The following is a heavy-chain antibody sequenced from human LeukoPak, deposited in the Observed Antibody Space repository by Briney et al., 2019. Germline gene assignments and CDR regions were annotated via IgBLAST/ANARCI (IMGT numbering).Heavy chain of an antibody. J-gene: IGHJ4*02. CDR2: VSSYDGYRK. CDR3: ARDSRLKWTQYLFDF. CDR1: GFTFNIHA. V-gene: IGHV3-30-3*01. D-gene: IGHD3/OR15-3a*01. Sequence: GGSLRLSCGASGFTFNIHAMHWVRQAPGKGLEWVAAVSSYDGYRKTYADSVKGRFTISRDNSQNTLFLQMTSLKPEDTAVYFCARDSRLKWTQYLFDFWGQGTLVTVSS.